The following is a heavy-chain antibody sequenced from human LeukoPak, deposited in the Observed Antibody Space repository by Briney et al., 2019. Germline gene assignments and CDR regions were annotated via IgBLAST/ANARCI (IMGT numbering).Heavy chain of an antibody. CDR3: ARAEVVPAAIVFYYYYYMDV. V-gene: IGHV3-48*04. Sequence: GGSLRLSCAASGFTFSSYSMNWVRQAPGKGLEWVSYISSSGSTIYYADSVKGRFTISRDNAKNSLYLQMNSLRAEDTAVYYCARAEVVPAAIVFYYYYYMDVWGKGTTVTISS. D-gene: IGHD2-2*01. J-gene: IGHJ6*03. CDR1: GFTFSSYS. CDR2: ISSSGSTI.